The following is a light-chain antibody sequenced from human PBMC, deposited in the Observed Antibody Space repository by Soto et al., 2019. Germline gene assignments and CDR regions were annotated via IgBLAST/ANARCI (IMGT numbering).Light chain of an antibody. CDR1: SSDVGGYNY. J-gene: IGLJ3*02. V-gene: IGLV2-23*02. CDR3: SSYAASSPCV. Sequence: QSALTQPASVSGSPGQSITISCTGTSSDVGGYNYVSWYQQHPGKAPKLMIYDVNERPSGVSNRFSGSKSGNTASLTISGLQAEDEADYYCSSYAASSPCVFGAGTKLTVL. CDR2: DVN.